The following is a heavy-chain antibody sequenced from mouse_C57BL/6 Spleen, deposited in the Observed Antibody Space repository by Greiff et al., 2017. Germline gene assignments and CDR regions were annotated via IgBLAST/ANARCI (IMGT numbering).Heavy chain of an antibody. CDR2: IRNKANGYTT. V-gene: IGHV7-3*01. Sequence: EVHLVESGGGLVQPGGSLSLSCAASGFTFTDYYMSWVRQPPGKALEWLGFIRNKANGYTTEYSASVKGRFTISRDNSQSILYLQMNALRAEDSATYYCARSTVHYYAMDYWGQGTSVTVSS. J-gene: IGHJ4*01. CDR1: GFTFTDYY. CDR3: ARSTVHYYAMDY.